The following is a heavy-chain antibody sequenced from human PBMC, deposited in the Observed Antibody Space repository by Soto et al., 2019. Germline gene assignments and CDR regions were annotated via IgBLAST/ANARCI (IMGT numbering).Heavy chain of an antibody. D-gene: IGHD3-22*01. J-gene: IGHJ5*02. CDR3: ASIYDSSGYYYGNNWFDP. CDR1: GGSISSGGYY. CDR2: IYYSGST. V-gene: IGHV4-31*03. Sequence: TLSVTCTVSGGSISSGGYYWSWIRQHPGKGLEWIGYIYYSGSTYYNPSLKSRVTISVDTSKNQFSLELSSVTAADTAVYYCASIYDSSGYYYGNNWFDPWGQGTLVTVSS.